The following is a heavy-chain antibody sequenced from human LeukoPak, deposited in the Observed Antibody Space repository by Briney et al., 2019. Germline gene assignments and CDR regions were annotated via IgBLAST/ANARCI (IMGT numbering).Heavy chain of an antibody. CDR2: IWYDGSNK. CDR1: GFTFSSYG. D-gene: IGHD6-6*01. V-gene: IGHV3-33*01. Sequence: GGSLRLSCAASGFTFSSYGMHWVRQAPGKGLEWVAVIWYDGSNKYYADSVKGRFTISRDNSKNTLYLQMNSLRAEDTAVYYCARDETAIAARTVYFDSWGQGTLVTVSS. J-gene: IGHJ4*02. CDR3: ARDETAIAARTVYFDS.